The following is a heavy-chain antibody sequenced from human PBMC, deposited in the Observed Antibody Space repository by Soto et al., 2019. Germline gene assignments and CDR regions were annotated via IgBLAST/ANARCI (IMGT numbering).Heavy chain of an antibody. CDR2: INPGGGSA. V-gene: IGHV1-46*01. Sequence: QVDLVQSGAEVKKPGASVTISCKASGSAITRSYIQWVRQAPGRGLEWMGIINPGGGSASYAQKFQDRVTIDKDTSTGTVYMDLSSLRTEDTAVYYCARDTSGWSLNGLDVWGQGTTVNVSS. CDR3: ARDTSGWSLNGLDV. J-gene: IGHJ6*02. CDR1: GSAITRSY. D-gene: IGHD6-19*01.